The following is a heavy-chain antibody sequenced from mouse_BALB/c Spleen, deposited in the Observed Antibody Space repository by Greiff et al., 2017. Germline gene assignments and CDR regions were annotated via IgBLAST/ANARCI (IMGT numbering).Heavy chain of an antibody. CDR3: ARHGYDDYFDY. J-gene: IGHJ2*01. CDR2: ISSGGSYT. D-gene: IGHD2-14*01. Sequence: EVKLMESGGDLVKPGGSLKLSCAASGFTFSSYGMSWVRQTPDKRLEWVATISSGGSYTYYPDSVKGRFTISRDNAKNTLYLQMSSLKSEDTAMYYCARHGYDDYFDYWGQGTTLTVSS. CDR1: GFTFSSYG. V-gene: IGHV5-6*01.